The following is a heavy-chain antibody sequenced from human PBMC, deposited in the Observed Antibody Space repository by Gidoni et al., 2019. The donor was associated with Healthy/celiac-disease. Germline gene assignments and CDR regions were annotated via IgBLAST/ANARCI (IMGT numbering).Heavy chain of an antibody. J-gene: IGHJ4*02. Sequence: QVQLVESGGGVVQPGRSLRLSCAASGFTCSSYGMHWVRQAPGKGLEWVAVIAYDGSNKYYADSVKGRFTISRDNSKNTLYLQMNSLRAEDTAVYYCAKGWRRSGSPIYYFDYWGQGTLVTVSS. V-gene: IGHV3-30*18. CDR3: AKGWRRSGSPIYYFDY. CDR1: GFTCSSYG. D-gene: IGHD1-26*01. CDR2: IAYDGSNK.